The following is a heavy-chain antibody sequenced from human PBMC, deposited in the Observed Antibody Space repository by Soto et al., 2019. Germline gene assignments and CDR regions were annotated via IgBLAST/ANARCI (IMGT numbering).Heavy chain of an antibody. V-gene: IGHV4-61*01. CDR2: IYYSGST. CDR3: ARDLGYCTNGVCYNWFDP. D-gene: IGHD2-8*01. J-gene: IGHJ5*02. CDR1: GGSVSSGSYY. Sequence: SETLSLTCTVSGGSVSSGSYYWSWIRQPPGKGLEWIGYIYYSGSTNYNPSLKSRVTISVDTSKNQFSLKLSSVTAADTAVYYCARDLGYCTNGVCYNWFDPWGQGTLVTVSS.